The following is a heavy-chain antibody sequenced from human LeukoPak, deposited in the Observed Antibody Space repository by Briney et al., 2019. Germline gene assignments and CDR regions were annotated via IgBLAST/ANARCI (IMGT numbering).Heavy chain of an antibody. CDR1: GFTFSDYG. CDR2: ISINGGST. V-gene: IGHV3-64*01. CDR3: ARDRSSRRWNDAFDL. D-gene: IGHD1-1*01. Sequence: GGSLRLSCAASGFTFSDYGMHWVRQAPGKGLQYLSGISINGGSTYYVNSVRGRVTISRDNSKNTLFLQMDSLSIEDMGVYYCARDRSSRRWNDAFDLWGQGTTVIVSS. J-gene: IGHJ3*01.